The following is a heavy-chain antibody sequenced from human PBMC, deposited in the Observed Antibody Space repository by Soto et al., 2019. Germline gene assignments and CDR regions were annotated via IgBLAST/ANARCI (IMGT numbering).Heavy chain of an antibody. V-gene: IGHV4-34*01. CDR3: AREEMTSTPSTETPVMFYDY. CDR2: INHSGST. J-gene: IGHJ4*02. Sequence: QVQLQQWGAGLLKPSETLSLTCAVYGGSFSGYYWSWIRQPPGKGLEWIGEINHSGSTNYNPSLKSRVTISVDTSKNQFSLKLSSVTAADTAVYYCAREEMTSTPSTETPVMFYDYWGQGTLVTVSS. CDR1: GGSFSGYY. D-gene: IGHD2-21*02.